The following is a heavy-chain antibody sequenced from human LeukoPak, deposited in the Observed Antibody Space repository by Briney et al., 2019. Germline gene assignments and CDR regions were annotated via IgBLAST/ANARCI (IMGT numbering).Heavy chain of an antibody. Sequence: GGSLRLSCAASAFTFSSYEMSWVRQAPEKGLEWVSYISSSGSTIYYADSVKGRFTISRDNAKNSLYLQMNSLRAEDTAVYYCAREPVAGTFDYWGQGTLVTVSS. CDR1: AFTFSSYE. J-gene: IGHJ4*02. CDR3: AREPVAGTFDY. CDR2: ISSSGSTI. V-gene: IGHV3-48*03. D-gene: IGHD6-19*01.